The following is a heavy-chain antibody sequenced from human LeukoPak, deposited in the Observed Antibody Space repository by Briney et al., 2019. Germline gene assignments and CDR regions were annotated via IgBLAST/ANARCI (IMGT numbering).Heavy chain of an antibody. J-gene: IGHJ4*02. Sequence: GRSLRLSCAASGFTFSSYGMHWVRQAPGKGLEWVAVISYDGSNKYYADSVKGRFTISRDNSKYTLYLQMNSLRAEDTAVYYCAREYYDILTGLLGSLDYWGQGTLVTVSS. V-gene: IGHV3-30*03. CDR3: AREYYDILTGLLGSLDY. D-gene: IGHD3-9*01. CDR2: ISYDGSNK. CDR1: GFTFSSYG.